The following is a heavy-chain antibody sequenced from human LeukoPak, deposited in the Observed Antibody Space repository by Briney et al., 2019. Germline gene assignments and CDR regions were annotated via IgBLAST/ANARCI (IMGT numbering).Heavy chain of an antibody. CDR1: GFTFSSYS. V-gene: IGHV3-21*01. D-gene: IGHD3-22*01. CDR2: ISSSSSYI. J-gene: IGHJ4*02. CDR3: ARDPARYDSSGYYYFDY. Sequence: PGGSLRLSCAASGFTFSSYSMNWVRQAPGKGLEWVSSISSSSSYIYYADSVKGRFTISRDYAKNSLYLQMNSLRAEDTAVYYCARDPARYDSSGYYYFDYWGQGTLVTVSS.